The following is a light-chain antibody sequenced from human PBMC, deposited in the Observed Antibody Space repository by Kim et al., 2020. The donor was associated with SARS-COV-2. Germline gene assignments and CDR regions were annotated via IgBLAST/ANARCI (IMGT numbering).Light chain of an antibody. Sequence: ASVGDRVTITRRASQYCRNDLGWYPQNPGRAPQRLIYGASSLQSGVPSRFSGSGSGTEFTLTISSLQPVDFATYFCLQHNTYPITFGQGTRLEIK. CDR3: LQHNTYPIT. V-gene: IGKV1-17*01. CDR2: GAS. CDR1: QYCRND. J-gene: IGKJ5*01.